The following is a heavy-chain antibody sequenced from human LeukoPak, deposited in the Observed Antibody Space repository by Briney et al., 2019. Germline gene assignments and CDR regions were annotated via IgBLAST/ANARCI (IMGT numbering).Heavy chain of an antibody. V-gene: IGHV3-23*01. Sequence: GGSLRLSCAASGFTFSSYGMSWVRQAPGKGLEWVSTISGSGGSTYYADSVKGRFTISRDNSKNTLYLQMNSLRAEDTAVYYCAKDRGSVKSTISASLGSWGQGTLVTVSS. CDR1: GFTFSSYG. J-gene: IGHJ4*02. CDR2: ISGSGGST. D-gene: IGHD3-9*01. CDR3: AKDRGSVKSTISASLGS.